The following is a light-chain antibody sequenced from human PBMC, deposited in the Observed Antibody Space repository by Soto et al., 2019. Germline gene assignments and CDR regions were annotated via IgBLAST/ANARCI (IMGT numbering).Light chain of an antibody. V-gene: IGLV2-14*01. CDR3: ASYTSSNTYV. CDR2: DVS. CDR1: SSDVGGYNY. J-gene: IGLJ1*01. Sequence: QSALTQPASVSGSPGQSITISCTGTSSDVGGYNYVSWYQQHPGKAPKLMIYDVSNRPSGISNRFSGSKSGITASLTISGRLPEDEADYYCASYTSSNTYVFGTGSKVTVL.